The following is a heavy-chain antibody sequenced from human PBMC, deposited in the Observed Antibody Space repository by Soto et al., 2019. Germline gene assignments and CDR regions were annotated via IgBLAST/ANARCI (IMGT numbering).Heavy chain of an antibody. CDR2: TYYRSKWIH. J-gene: IGHJ6*02. D-gene: IGHD3-16*01. V-gene: IGHV6-1*01. CDR3: AGVVWFRGMDV. Sequence: SQTLSLTCDISGDSVSSSSAAWNWVRQSPSRGLEWLGRTYYRSKWIHEYTVSMESRITINPDTSKNQFSLHIYSVTPEDTAVYYCAGVVWFRGMDVWGQGTPVTVSS. CDR1: GDSVSSSSAA.